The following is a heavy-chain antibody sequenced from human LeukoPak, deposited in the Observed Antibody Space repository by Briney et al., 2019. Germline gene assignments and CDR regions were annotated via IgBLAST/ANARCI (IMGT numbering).Heavy chain of an antibody. D-gene: IGHD3-3*01. CDR1: GFTFTTYS. CDR2: ISSTSSYI. CDR3: TSRGDFWSGYWAMNV. V-gene: IGHV3-21*01. J-gene: IGHJ6*02. Sequence: PGGSLRLSCVASGFTFTTYSLNWVRQAPGKGLEWGSSISSTSSYIYYADSVKGRFTLSRDNAKNSIYLQMDSLRAEDTAVYYCTSRGDFWSGYWAMNVWGQGTTVIVSS.